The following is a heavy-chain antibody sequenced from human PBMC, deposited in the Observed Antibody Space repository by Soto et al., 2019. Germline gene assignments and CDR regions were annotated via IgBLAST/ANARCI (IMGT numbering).Heavy chain of an antibody. CDR2: ISYDGSNK. CDR3: AKEGGYGYGDLFDY. D-gene: IGHD4-17*01. Sequence: QVQLVESGGGVVQPGRSLRLSCAASGFTFSSYGMHWVRQAPGKGLEWVAVISYDGSNKYYADSVKGRFTISRDNSKNTLYLQMNSLRAEDTAVYYCAKEGGYGYGDLFDYWGQGTLVTVSS. V-gene: IGHV3-30*18. CDR1: GFTFSSYG. J-gene: IGHJ4*02.